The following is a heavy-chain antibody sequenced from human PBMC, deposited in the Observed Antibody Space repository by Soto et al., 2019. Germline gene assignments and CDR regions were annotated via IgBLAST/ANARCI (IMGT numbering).Heavy chain of an antibody. CDR1: GFTFSSYG. V-gene: IGHV3-33*01. CDR3: ARSIGYCISTSCYEAYYYYGMDV. D-gene: IGHD2-2*01. CDR2: IWYDGSNK. Sequence: QVQLVESGGGVVQPGRSLRLSCAASGFTFSSYGMHWVRQAPGKGLEWVAVIWYDGSNKYYADSVKGRLTISRDNSKNTLYLQMNSLRAEDTAVYYCARSIGYCISTSCYEAYYYYGMDVWGQGTTVTVSS. J-gene: IGHJ6*02.